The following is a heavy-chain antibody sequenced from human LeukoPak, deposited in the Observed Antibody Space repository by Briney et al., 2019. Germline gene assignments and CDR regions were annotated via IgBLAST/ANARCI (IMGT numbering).Heavy chain of an antibody. Sequence: ASVKVSCKASGYTFTGHYINWVRQAPGQGLEWMGWITPNNGGTNYAQKFQGRVTMTRDTSISTAYMELSGLRSGDTAVYYCARDVLGDGYAFFDYWGQGTLVTVSS. J-gene: IGHJ4*02. V-gene: IGHV1-2*02. D-gene: IGHD5-24*01. CDR2: ITPNNGGT. CDR1: GYTFTGHY. CDR3: ARDVLGDGYAFFDY.